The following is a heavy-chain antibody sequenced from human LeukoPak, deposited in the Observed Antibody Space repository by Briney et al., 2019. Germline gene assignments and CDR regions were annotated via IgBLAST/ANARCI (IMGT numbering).Heavy chain of an antibody. CDR3: ASREVTMNIDY. J-gene: IGHJ4*02. CDR2: ISSSGSTI. V-gene: IGHV3-11*01. D-gene: IGHD3-22*01. CDR1: GFTFSDYY. Sequence: GGSLRLSCAASGFTFSDYYMSWIRQAPGKGLEWVSYISSSGSTIYYADSVKGRFTISRDNAKNSLYLQMNSLRAEDTAVYYCASREVTMNIDYWGQGTLVTVSS.